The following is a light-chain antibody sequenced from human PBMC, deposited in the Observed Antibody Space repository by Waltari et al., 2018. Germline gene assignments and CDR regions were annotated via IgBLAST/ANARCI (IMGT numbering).Light chain of an antibody. J-gene: IGKJ4*01. Sequence: EIVLTQFPGTLSLSPGERATLSCRASQSVSSTYLAWYQQKPGQAPRLLIYAASSRATGTPDRFSGSGSGTDFTLTISRLEPEDFAVYYCQQYNNWPLLTFGGGTRVEIK. CDR1: QSVSSTY. CDR2: AAS. V-gene: IGKV3-20*01. CDR3: QQYNNWPLLT.